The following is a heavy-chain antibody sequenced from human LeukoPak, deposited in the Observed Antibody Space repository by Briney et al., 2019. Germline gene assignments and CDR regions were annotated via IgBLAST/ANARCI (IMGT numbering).Heavy chain of an antibody. D-gene: IGHD5-18*01. J-gene: IGHJ6*03. V-gene: IGHV4-34*01. CDR1: GGSFSGYY. Sequence: PSETLSLTCAVYGGSFSGYYWSWIRQPPGKGLEWIGEINHSGSTNYNPSLKSRVTISVDTSKNQFSLKLNSVTAADTAVYYCARQGGYRGYMDVWGKGTTVTVSS. CDR3: ARQGGYRGYMDV. CDR2: INHSGST.